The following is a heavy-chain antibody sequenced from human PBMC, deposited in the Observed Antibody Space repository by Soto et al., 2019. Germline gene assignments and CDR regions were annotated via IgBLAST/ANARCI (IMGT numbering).Heavy chain of an antibody. CDR3: AREIMTSWFDS. J-gene: IGHJ5*01. CDR2: ILPIFGAA. V-gene: IGHV1-69*06. D-gene: IGHD2-2*01. CDR1: GGTFGTNA. Sequence: QVQLVQSGAEVKKPGSAIRVSCKTFGGTFGTNAISWVRQAPGQGPEWMGGILPIFGAASYVQRFKGRLSITADRSTNTAYLELSELSSEDTATYYCAREIMTSWFDSWGQGTLVTVSS.